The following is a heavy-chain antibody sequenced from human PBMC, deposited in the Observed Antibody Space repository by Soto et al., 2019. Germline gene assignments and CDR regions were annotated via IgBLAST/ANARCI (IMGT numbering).Heavy chain of an antibody. Sequence: ASVKVSCKASGYTFTGYYMHWVRQAPGQGLEWKGWINPNSGGTNYALMFQGWVTMTRDTSISTAYMELSRLRSDDTAVYYCARAVGYCSSTSCPVQPDYYYYYYGMDVWGQGTTVTVSS. CDR2: INPNSGGT. CDR3: ARAVGYCSSTSCPVQPDYYYYYYGMDV. V-gene: IGHV1-2*04. D-gene: IGHD2-2*01. J-gene: IGHJ6*02. CDR1: GYTFTGYY.